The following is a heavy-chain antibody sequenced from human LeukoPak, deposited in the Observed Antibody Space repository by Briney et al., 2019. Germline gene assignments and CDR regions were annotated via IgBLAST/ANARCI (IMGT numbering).Heavy chain of an antibody. D-gene: IGHD5-12*01. J-gene: IGHJ4*02. CDR2: IYYSGST. Sequence: TTSETLSLTCTVSGGSISSSSYYWGWIRQPPGKGLEWIGSIYYSGSTYYNPSLKSRVTISVDTSKNQFSLKLSSVTAADTAVYYCARVGSGDSGYDYVDYWGQGTLVTVSS. CDR3: ARVGSGDSGYDYVDY. V-gene: IGHV4-39*07. CDR1: GGSISSSSYY.